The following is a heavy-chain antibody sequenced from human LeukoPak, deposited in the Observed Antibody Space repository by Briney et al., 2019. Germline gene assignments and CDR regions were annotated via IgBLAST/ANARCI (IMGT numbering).Heavy chain of an antibody. CDR1: GYTFTNFY. J-gene: IGHJ4*02. CDR2: INPSGGTT. D-gene: IGHD6-19*01. V-gene: IGHV1-46*01. CDR3: ARDVSAGSQFFDY. Sequence: ASVTASCKASGYTFTNFYMHWVRQAPGQGLEWMGIINPSGGTTTYAQKFQGRVTMTRGTSTNTVYMDLSSLRSEDTAVYYCARDVSAGSQFFDYWGQGTLVTVSS.